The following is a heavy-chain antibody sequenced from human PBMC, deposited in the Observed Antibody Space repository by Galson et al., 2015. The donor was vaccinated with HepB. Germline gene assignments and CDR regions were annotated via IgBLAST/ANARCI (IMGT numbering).Heavy chain of an antibody. V-gene: IGHV3-48*02. J-gene: IGHJ4*02. CDR3: ARLEPPRDHLGYCSGGSCEPDY. Sequence: SLRLSCAASGFTFSSYSMNRVRQAPGEGLEWVSYISSSSSTIYYADSVKGRFTISRDNAKNSLYLQMNSLRDEDTAVYYCARLEPPRDHLGYCSGGSCEPDYWGQGTLVTVSS. D-gene: IGHD2-15*01. CDR2: ISSSSSTI. CDR1: GFTFSSYS.